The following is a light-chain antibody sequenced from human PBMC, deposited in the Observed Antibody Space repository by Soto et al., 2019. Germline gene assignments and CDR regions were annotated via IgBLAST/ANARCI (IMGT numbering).Light chain of an antibody. Sequence: QAVVTQEPSFSVSPGGTVTLTCGLSSGSVSTSYYPSWYQQTPGQAPRTLIYSTNTRSSGVPDRFSGSILGNKAALTITGAQADDESDYYCVLDMGSGTHVVFGGGTKLTVL. CDR3: VLDMGSGTHVV. J-gene: IGLJ2*01. CDR2: STN. CDR1: SGSVSTSYY. V-gene: IGLV8-61*01.